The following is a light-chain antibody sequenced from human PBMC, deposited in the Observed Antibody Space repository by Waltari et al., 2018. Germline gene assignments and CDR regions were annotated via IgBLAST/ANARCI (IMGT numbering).Light chain of an antibody. CDR2: GAS. CDR3: QHYVRLPVA. V-gene: IGKV3-20*01. Sequence: EIVLTQSQATLSSSPGQRAPLPCRASENVRTALAWYQQKPGQAPRLLIFGASNRAIGIPDRFSGGGSGTDFSLTISRLEPEDFAVYFCQHYVRLPVAFGQGTKVDIK. CDR1: ENVRTA. J-gene: IGKJ1*01.